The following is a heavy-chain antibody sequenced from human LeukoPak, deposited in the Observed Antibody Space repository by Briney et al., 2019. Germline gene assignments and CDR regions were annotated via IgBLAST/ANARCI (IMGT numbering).Heavy chain of an antibody. J-gene: IGHJ5*02. CDR3: ARVGIAAAGSYNWFDP. V-gene: IGHV1-69*05. CDR1: GGTFSCYA. D-gene: IGHD6-13*01. CDR2: IIPIFGTA. Sequence: SVKVSCKASGGTFSCYAISWVRQAPGQGLEWMGRIIPIFGTANYAQKFQGRVTITTDESTSTAYMELSSLRSEDTAVYYCARVGIAAAGSYNWFDPWGQGTLVTVSS.